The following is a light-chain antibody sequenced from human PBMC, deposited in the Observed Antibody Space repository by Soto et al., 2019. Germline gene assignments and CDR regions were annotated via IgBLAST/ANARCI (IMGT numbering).Light chain of an antibody. CDR2: ASS. J-gene: IGKJ1*01. CDR3: QQYGRSPWT. CDR1: QSSGSNF. Sequence: DIVLTQSPGTLSLSPGERATLSCKTSQSSGSNFLAWYQHKPGQAPRLLIYASSNRATGIPDRFTGSASGTDFTLTINRLEPEDFAVYYCQQYGRSPWTVGQGTKVDTK. V-gene: IGKV3-20*01.